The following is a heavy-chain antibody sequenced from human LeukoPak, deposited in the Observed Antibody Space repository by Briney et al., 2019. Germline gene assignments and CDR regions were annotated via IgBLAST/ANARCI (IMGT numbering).Heavy chain of an antibody. CDR1: GFTFRSHA. CDR2: LSGSGGTT. D-gene: IGHD3-22*01. CDR3: AKGFYDNSASGVFDI. V-gene: IGHV3-23*01. J-gene: IGHJ3*02. Sequence: SGGSLRLSCAASGFTFRSHAMSWVRQAPGKGREWFSALSGSGGTTYHADSVKGRFTISRDNSKNTLYLQMNSLRAEDTAVYYCAKGFYDNSASGVFDIWGQGTMVTVSS.